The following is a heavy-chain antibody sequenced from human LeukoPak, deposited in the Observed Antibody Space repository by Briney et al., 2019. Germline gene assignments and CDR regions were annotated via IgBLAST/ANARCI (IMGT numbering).Heavy chain of an antibody. D-gene: IGHD3-3*01. CDR3: ARDERSTIFGVVFYYMDV. Sequence: GGSLRLSCAASGFTFSSYSMNWVLQAPGKGLEWVSSISSSSSYIYYADSVKGRFTISRDNAKNSLYLQMNSLRAEDTAVYYCARDERSTIFGVVFYYMDVWGKGTTVTVSS. CDR1: GFTFSSYS. V-gene: IGHV3-21*01. J-gene: IGHJ6*03. CDR2: ISSSSSYI.